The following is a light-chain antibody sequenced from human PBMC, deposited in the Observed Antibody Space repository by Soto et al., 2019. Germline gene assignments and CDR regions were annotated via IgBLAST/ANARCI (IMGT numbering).Light chain of an antibody. V-gene: IGKV3D-15*01. J-gene: IGKJ4*01. CDR3: QQYDIWPFT. CDR1: QSVSRN. CDR2: NAS. Sequence: EILMTQSPATLSVSPGERATLSCRASQSVSRNLAWYQQKPGQSPRLLIYNASPRATGFPARFSGTGSGTEFTLTISSLQSEDSAVYFCQQYDIWPFTFGGGTKVEIK.